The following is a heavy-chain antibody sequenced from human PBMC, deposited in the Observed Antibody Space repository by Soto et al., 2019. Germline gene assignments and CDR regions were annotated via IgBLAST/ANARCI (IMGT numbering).Heavy chain of an antibody. V-gene: IGHV1-2*02. J-gene: IGHJ3*01. CDR3: ARGGEFCSTGSCNSSLGDAFDV. CDR2: ISPNNGAT. CDR1: GYTFSDYY. Sequence: QVQLVQSGAEVKKPGASMKVSCKASGYTFSDYYMHWVRQAPGQGLECMGWISPNNGATNYAQKFQDRVTVTRDASITTAYMELGRLRSDDTAVYYCARGGEFCSTGSCNSSLGDAFDVWGQGTTVTVSS. D-gene: IGHD2-15*01.